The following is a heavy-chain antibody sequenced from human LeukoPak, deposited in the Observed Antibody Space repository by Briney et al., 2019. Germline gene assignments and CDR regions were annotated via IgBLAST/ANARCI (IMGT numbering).Heavy chain of an antibody. CDR1: GYTFTGYY. CDR2: INPNSGGT. V-gene: IGHV1-2*02. D-gene: IGHD3-9*01. Sequence: GASVKVSCKASGYTFTGYYMHWVRQAPGQGLEWMGWINPNSGGTNYAQKFQGRVTMTRGTSISTAYMELSRLRSDDTAVYYCATYDILTGYSLDYWGQGTLVTVSS. CDR3: ATYDILTGYSLDY. J-gene: IGHJ4*02.